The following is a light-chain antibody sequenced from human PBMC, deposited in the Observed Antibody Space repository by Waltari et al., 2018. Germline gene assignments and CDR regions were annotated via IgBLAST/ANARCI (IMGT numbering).Light chain of an antibody. CDR2: KDT. CDR3: QTADTSGIWV. CDR1: ALPKQY. V-gene: IGLV3-25*03. J-gene: IGLJ3*02. Sequence: SSELTQPPSVSVSPGQTARITCPRDALPKQYAFWYQQKPGQAPSLILYKDTERPSGIPDRFSGSSSGTIVTLTISGVQTEDEADYYCQTADTSGIWVFGGGTRLTVL.